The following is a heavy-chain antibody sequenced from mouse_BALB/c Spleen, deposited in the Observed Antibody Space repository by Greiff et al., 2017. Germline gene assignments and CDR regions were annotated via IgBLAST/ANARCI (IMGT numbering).Heavy chain of an antibody. CDR1: GFTFSSFG. CDR3: ASLYGNAMDY. CDR2: ISSGSSTI. V-gene: IGHV5-17*02. Sequence: EVQRVESGGGLVQPGGSRKLSCAASGFTFSSFGMHWVRQAPEKGLEWVAYISSGSSTIYYADTVKGRFTISRDNPKNTLFLQMTSLRSEDTAMYYCASLYGNAMDYWGQGTSVTVSS. D-gene: IGHD2-1*01. J-gene: IGHJ4*01.